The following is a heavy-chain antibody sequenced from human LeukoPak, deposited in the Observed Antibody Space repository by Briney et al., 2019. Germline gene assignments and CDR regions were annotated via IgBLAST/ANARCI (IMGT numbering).Heavy chain of an antibody. J-gene: IGHJ6*02. CDR3: AREGSWVVPELYGMDV. D-gene: IGHD2-2*01. CDR2: IWYDGSNK. V-gene: IGHV3-33*01. Sequence: PGGSLRLSCAASGFTFSSYGMRWVRQAPGKGLEWVAVIWYDGSNKYYADSVKGRFTISRDNSKNTLYLQMNSLRAEDTAVYYCAREGSWVVPELYGMDVWGQGTTVTVSS. CDR1: GFTFSSYG.